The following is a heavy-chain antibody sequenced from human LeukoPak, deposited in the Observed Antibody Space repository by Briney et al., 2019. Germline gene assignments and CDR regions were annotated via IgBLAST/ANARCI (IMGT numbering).Heavy chain of an antibody. V-gene: IGHV3-30*18. J-gene: IGHJ5*02. CDR2: ISYDGSNK. D-gene: IGHD6-13*01. Sequence: GGPLRLSCAASGFTFSSYGMHWVRQAPGKGLEWVAVISYDGSNKYYADSVKGRFTISRDNSKNTLYLQMNSLRAEDTAVYYCANGTRFDPWGQGTLVTVSS. CDR1: GFTFSSYG. CDR3: ANGTRFDP.